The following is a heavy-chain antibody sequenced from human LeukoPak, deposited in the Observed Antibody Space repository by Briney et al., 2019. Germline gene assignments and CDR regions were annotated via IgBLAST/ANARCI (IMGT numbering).Heavy chain of an antibody. CDR3: AKEAKGMSSSWYLFDY. Sequence: GGSLRLSCAASGFTFSSYGMHWVRQAPGKGLEWVAVISYDGSNKYYADSVKGRFTISRDNSKNTLYLQMNSLRAEDTAVYYCAKEAKGMSSSWYLFDYWGQGTLVTVSS. J-gene: IGHJ4*02. CDR2: ISYDGSNK. D-gene: IGHD6-13*01. V-gene: IGHV3-30*18. CDR1: GFTFSSYG.